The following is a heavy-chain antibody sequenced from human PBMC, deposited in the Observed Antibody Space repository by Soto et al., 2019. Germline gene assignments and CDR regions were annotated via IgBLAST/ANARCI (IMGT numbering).Heavy chain of an antibody. CDR3: AKAVKYSDSTGYDAFAV. D-gene: IGHD3-22*01. V-gene: IGHV4-59*01. J-gene: IGHJ3*01. CDR2: MFHSGRT. CDR1: GDSISSYL. Sequence: PSETLALTCTVSGDSISSYLWTWIRQPPGKALEWIGYMFHSGRTNYNRSVTSRVTMSADTSNNQFSLTLTSVTAADTAVYYCAKAVKYSDSTGYDAFAVWGQGIMVTVSS.